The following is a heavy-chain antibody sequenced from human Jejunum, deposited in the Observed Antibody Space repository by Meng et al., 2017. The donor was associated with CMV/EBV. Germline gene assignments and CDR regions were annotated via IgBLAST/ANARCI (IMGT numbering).Heavy chain of an antibody. D-gene: IGHD1-7*01. CDR2: ISGGGTYT. V-gene: IGHV3-23*01. J-gene: IGHJ4*02. CDR3: AKYDRNRNWNYGEMDY. Sequence: TFSNFAMSWVRQAPGKGLEWVSAISGGGTYTYTVDSVKGRFTISRDNSENTLYLQMDGLTADDTAVYYCAKYDRNRNWNYGEMDYWGQGTRVTVSS. CDR1: TFSNFA.